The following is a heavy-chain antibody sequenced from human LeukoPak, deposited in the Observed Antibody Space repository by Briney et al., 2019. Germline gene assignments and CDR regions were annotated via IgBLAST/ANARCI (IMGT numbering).Heavy chain of an antibody. D-gene: IGHD3-10*01. J-gene: IGHJ4*02. Sequence: GGSLRLSCAASGFTFSSYGIHWVRQAPGKGLEWVTFIRYDGSNKYYADSVKGRFTISRDNSKNTVYLKMNSLRAEDTAMYYCAKPPGGSGDYFDYWGQGTLVTVSS. CDR1: GFTFSSYG. CDR2: IRYDGSNK. V-gene: IGHV3-30*02. CDR3: AKPPGGSGDYFDY.